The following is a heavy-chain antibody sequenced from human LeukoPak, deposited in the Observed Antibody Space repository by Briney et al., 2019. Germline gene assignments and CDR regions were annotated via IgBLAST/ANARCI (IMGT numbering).Heavy chain of an antibody. CDR2: INHSGST. J-gene: IGHJ4*02. CDR3: ARDQPRYCSGGSCYSKQDY. Sequence: SETLSLTCAVYGGSFSGCYWSWIRQPPGKGLEWIGEINHSGSTNYNPSLKSRVTISVDTSKNQFSPKLSSVTAADTAVYYCARDQPRYCSGGSCYSKQDYWGQGTLVTVSS. CDR1: GGSFSGCY. D-gene: IGHD2-15*01. V-gene: IGHV4-34*01.